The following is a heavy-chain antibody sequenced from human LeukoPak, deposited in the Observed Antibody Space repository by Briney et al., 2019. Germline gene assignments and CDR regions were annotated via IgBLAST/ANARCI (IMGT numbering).Heavy chain of an antibody. Sequence: ASVKVSCKASGYTFTSYGISWVRQAPGQGLEWMGWISAYNGNTNYAQKLQGRVTVTTDTSTSTAYMELRSLRSDDTAVYYCARDFRPDLYGPEPYYYYGMDVWGQGTTVTVSS. J-gene: IGHJ6*02. D-gene: IGHD3-10*01. V-gene: IGHV1-18*01. CDR2: ISAYNGNT. CDR1: GYTFTSYG. CDR3: ARDFRPDLYGPEPYYYYGMDV.